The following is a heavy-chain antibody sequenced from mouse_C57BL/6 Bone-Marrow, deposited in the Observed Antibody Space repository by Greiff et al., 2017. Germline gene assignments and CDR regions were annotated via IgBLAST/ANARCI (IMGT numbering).Heavy chain of an antibody. CDR2: IYPGVGYT. CDR3: ARNYYGSSYWYFDV. Sequence: VQLQQSGAELVRPGTSVKMSCKASGYTFTNYWIGWAKQRPGHGLELIGDIYPGVGYTNYNEKFKGKATLTADKSSSTAYMQFSILTSEDSAIYDCARNYYGSSYWYFDVWGKGTTVTVSS. J-gene: IGHJ1*03. V-gene: IGHV1-63*01. D-gene: IGHD1-1*01. CDR1: GYTFTNYW.